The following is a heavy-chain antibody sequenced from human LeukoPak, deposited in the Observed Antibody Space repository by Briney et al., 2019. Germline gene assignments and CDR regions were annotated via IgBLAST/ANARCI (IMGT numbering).Heavy chain of an antibody. Sequence: ASVRVSCKASGYNFAHNIHWVRQAPGQGHEFMGWINPKNGGTKYAQNFQGRVTMTRDTSISTVYMELSSLGSDDTAVYYCVVSIQAAAIPAFDSWGQGTLVTVSS. J-gene: IGHJ4*02. D-gene: IGHD6-25*01. CDR3: VVSIQAAAIPAFDS. V-gene: IGHV1-2*02. CDR2: INPKNGGT. CDR1: GYNFAHN.